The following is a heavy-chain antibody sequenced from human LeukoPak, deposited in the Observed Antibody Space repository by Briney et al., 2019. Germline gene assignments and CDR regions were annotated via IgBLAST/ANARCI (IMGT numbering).Heavy chain of an antibody. V-gene: IGHV3-11*05. CDR3: ARVGRTSIGFDY. CDR2: ISSSGNYA. J-gene: IGHJ4*02. D-gene: IGHD1-7*01. Sequence: GGSLRLSCAASEFTFSDYYMSWIRQAPGKGLEWVSYISSSGNYANHADSVKGRFTISRDNGKKSLNLQMESLRAEDMAVYYCARVGRTSIGFDYWGQGTVVTVSS. CDR1: EFTFSDYY.